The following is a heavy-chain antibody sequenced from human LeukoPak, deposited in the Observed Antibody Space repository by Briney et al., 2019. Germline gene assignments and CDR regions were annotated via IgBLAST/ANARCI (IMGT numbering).Heavy chain of an antibody. CDR1: GGSISSSSYY. D-gene: IGHD3-22*01. CDR3: ARHDYDSSGYYSLTYFDY. CDR2: IYYSGST. J-gene: IGHJ4*02. Sequence: PSETLSLTCTVSGGSISSSSYYWGWIRQPPGKGREWSGSIYYSGSTYYNPSLKSRVTISVDTSKNQFSLKLSSVTPADTVVYYCARHDYDSSGYYSLTYFDYWGQGTLVSVSS. V-gene: IGHV4-39*01.